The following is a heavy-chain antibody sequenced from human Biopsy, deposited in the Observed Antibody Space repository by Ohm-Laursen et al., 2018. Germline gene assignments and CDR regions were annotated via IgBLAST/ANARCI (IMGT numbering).Heavy chain of an antibody. J-gene: IGHJ5*02. CDR3: ARAPSLIRGVVESWFDP. CDR2: IYITGET. CDR1: GGYISHYY. D-gene: IGHD3-10*01. Sequence: SDTLSLTCTVSGGYISHYYWTWIRQPAGQGLEWIGRIYITGETDYNPSLKSRVTMSVDSSKKQFSLKLKSVTAADTAIYYCARAPSLIRGVVESWFDPWGQGILVTVSS. V-gene: IGHV4-4*07.